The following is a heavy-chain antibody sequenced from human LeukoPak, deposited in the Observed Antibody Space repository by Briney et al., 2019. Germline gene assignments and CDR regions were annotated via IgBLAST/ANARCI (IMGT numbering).Heavy chain of an antibody. J-gene: IGHJ6*02. CDR2: ISSSSSYI. V-gene: IGHV3-21*01. CDR1: GFTFSSYW. D-gene: IGHD7-27*01. Sequence: GGSLRLSCAASGFTFSSYWMSWVRQAPGKGLEWVSSISSSSSYIYYADSVKGRFTISRDNAKNSLYLQMNSLRAEDTAVYYCARAKTGDRYYGMDVWGQGTTVTVSS. CDR3: ARAKTGDRYYGMDV.